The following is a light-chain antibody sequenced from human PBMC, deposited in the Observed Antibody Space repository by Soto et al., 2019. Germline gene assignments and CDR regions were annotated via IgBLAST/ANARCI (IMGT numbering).Light chain of an antibody. CDR3: TSYTTSSTWV. J-gene: IGLJ3*02. CDR1: SSDVGHYNY. V-gene: IGLV2-14*01. Sequence: QSALTQPASVSGSPGQSITISCSGTSSDVGHYNYVSWYQQHPGKAPKLMIYEVSNRPSGVSSRFSGSKSGNTASLTISGLQAEDEADYYCTSYTTSSTWVFGGGTKLTVL. CDR2: EVS.